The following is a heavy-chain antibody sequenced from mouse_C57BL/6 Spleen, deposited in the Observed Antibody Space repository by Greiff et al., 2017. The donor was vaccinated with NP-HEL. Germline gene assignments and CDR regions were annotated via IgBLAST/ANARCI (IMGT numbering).Heavy chain of an antibody. Sequence: EVQLQQSGPELVKPGASVKISCKASGYTFTDYYMNWVKQSNGKSLEWIGDINPNNGGTSYNQKFKGKATLTVDKSSSTAYMELRSLTSEDSAVYYCASLYGRPFAYWGQGTLVTVSA. V-gene: IGHV1-26*01. CDR1: GYTFTDYY. D-gene: IGHD1-1*01. CDR2: INPNNGGT. J-gene: IGHJ3*01. CDR3: ASLYGRPFAY.